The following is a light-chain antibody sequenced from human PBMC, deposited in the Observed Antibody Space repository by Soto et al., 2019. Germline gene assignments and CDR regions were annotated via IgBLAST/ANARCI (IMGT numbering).Light chain of an antibody. CDR2: LNSDGSH. CDR1: SGHSSCA. Sequence: QPVLTQSPSASASLGASVKLTCTLSSGHSSCAITWHQQQPEKGPRYLMKLNSDGSHSKGDGIPDRFSCSSSGAERYLTISSLQSEDEADYYCQTWGTGIQVFGGGTKVTVL. V-gene: IGLV4-69*01. J-gene: IGLJ2*01. CDR3: QTWGTGIQV.